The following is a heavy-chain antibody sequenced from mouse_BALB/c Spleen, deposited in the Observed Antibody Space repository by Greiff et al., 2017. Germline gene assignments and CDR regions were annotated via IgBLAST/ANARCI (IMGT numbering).Heavy chain of an antibody. V-gene: IGHV1-80*01. CDR2: IYPGDGDT. Sequence: VQLQQSGAELVRPGSSVKISCKASGYAFSSYWMNWVKQRPGQGLEWIGQIYPGDGDTNYNGKFKGKATLTADKSSSTAYMQLSSLTSEDSAVYFCARSYGYGNYFDYWGQGTTLTVSS. J-gene: IGHJ2*01. D-gene: IGHD1-2*01. CDR1: GYAFSSYW. CDR3: ARSYGYGNYFDY.